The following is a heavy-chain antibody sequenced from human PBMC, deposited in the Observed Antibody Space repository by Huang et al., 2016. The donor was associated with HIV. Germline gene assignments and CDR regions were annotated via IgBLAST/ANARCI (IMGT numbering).Heavy chain of an antibody. D-gene: IGHD3-16*02. CDR1: GEALSEYA. CDR3: ARERGGWGTYRFTGNDY. V-gene: IGHV1-69*13. CDR2: IGTSFGKA. Sequence: QVQLVQSGPEVQKPGSSVTVSCKASGEALSEYAFNWVRQAHRHGLEWMGGIGTSFGKAKYAQKFEGRLTITADESTNTGYMEVSRLEFEDTAVYYCARERGGWGTYRFTGNDYWGQGTLVTVSS. J-gene: IGHJ4*02.